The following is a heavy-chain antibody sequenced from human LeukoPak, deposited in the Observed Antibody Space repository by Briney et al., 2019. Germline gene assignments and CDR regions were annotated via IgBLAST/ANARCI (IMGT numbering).Heavy chain of an antibody. CDR1: GYTFTGYY. J-gene: IGHJ4*02. Sequence: ASVKVSCKASGYTFTGYYMHWARQAPGQGLEWMGWINPNSGGTNYAQKFQGRVTMTRDTSISTAYMELSRLRSDDTAVYYCARSIGGYRGYGYFDYWVQGTLVTVSS. CDR2: INPNSGGT. V-gene: IGHV1-2*02. D-gene: IGHD5-12*01. CDR3: ARSIGGYRGYGYFDY.